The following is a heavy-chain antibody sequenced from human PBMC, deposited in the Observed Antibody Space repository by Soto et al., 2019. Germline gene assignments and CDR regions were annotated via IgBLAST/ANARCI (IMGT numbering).Heavy chain of an antibody. CDR2: IVVGSGNT. V-gene: IGHV1-58*02. D-gene: IGHD1-20*01. J-gene: IGHJ4*02. Sequence: ASVKVSCKASGFTFTSSAMQWVRQARGQRLEWIGWIVVGSGNTNYAQKFQERVTITRDISTSTAYMELSSLRSEDTAVYYCARAGMYNWNGNDFDYWGQGTLVTVSS. CDR1: GFTFTSSA. CDR3: ARAGMYNWNGNDFDY.